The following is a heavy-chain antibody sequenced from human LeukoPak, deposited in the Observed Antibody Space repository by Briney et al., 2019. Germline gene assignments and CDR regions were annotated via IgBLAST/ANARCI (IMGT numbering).Heavy chain of an antibody. CDR1: GGSISSSSYY. CDR3: ARGDGAYYYDSSGYYTTTGYFDY. V-gene: IGHV4-39*07. J-gene: IGHJ4*02. Sequence: SETLSLTCTVSGGSISSSSYYWGWIRQPPGKGLEWIGSIYYSGSTYYNPSLKSRVTISVDTSKNQFSLKLSSVTAADTAVYYCARGDGAYYYDSSGYYTTTGYFDYWGQGTLVTVSS. D-gene: IGHD3-22*01. CDR2: IYYSGST.